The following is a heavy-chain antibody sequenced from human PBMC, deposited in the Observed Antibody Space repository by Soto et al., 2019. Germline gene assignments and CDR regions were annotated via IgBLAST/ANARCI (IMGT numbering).Heavy chain of an antibody. D-gene: IGHD3-3*01. J-gene: IGHJ4*02. CDR2: IIPIFGTA. V-gene: IGHV1-69*01. CDR3: ARGSSTGGEWLYLDY. CDR1: GCTFSSYA. Sequence: QVQLVQSGAEVKKPGSSVKLSCKASGCTFSSYAISWVRQAPGQGLEWMGGIIPIFGTANYAQKFQGRVTITADQSPSKAYRELSGLGSEDTAVDYCARGSSTGGEWLYLDYWGQGTLVTVS.